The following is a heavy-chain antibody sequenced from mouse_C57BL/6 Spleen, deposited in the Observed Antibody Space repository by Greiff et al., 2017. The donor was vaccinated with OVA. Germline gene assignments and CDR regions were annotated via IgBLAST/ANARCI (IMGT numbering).Heavy chain of an antibody. CDR1: GFTFSDYG. CDR2: ISSGSSTI. V-gene: IGHV5-17*01. D-gene: IGHD4-1*02. J-gene: IGHJ2*01. Sequence: EVKLVDSGGGLVKPGGSLKLSCAASGFTFSDYGMHWVRQAPEKGLEWVAYISSGSSTIYYADTVKGRFTISRDNAKNTLFLQMTSLRSEDTAMYYCARGALNWAGSDYFDYWGQGTTLTVSS. CDR3: ARGALNWAGSDYFDY.